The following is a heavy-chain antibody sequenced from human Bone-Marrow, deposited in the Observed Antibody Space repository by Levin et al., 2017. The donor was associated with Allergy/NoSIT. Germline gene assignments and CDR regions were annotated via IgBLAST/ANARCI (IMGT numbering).Heavy chain of an antibody. D-gene: IGHD2-15*01. CDR1: GYTFTSYV. J-gene: IGHJ3*02. CDR3: SGNWGRWLRPKVAASDI. V-gene: IGHV1-8*01. CDR2: MNPNSGNI. Sequence: ASVKVSCKSSGYTFTSYVFNWVRQATGQGLEWMGWMNPNSGNIDYAQKLQGRVTMTRHNPISTAYMELSSLRSEETAVYYCSGNWGRWLRPKVAASDIWGQGTMVTVSS.